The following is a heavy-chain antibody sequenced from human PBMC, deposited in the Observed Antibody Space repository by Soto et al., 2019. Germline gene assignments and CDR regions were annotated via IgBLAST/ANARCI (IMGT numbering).Heavy chain of an antibody. Sequence: PSETLSLTCTVSGGSISSGGYYWGWIRQHPGKGLEWIGYIYYSGSTYYNPSLKSRVTISVDTSKNQFSLKLSSVTAADTAVYYCARDIRRYYDSSGQYYYYYGMDVWGQGTTVTVSS. CDR2: IYYSGST. CDR3: ARDIRRYYDSSGQYYYYYGMDV. J-gene: IGHJ6*02. D-gene: IGHD3-22*01. CDR1: GGSISSGGYY. V-gene: IGHV4-31*03.